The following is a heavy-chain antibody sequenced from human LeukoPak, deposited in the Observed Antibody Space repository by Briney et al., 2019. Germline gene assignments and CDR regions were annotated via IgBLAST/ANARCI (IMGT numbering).Heavy chain of an antibody. V-gene: IGHV1-8*01. CDR3: ARAYTAVVLDY. D-gene: IGHD5-18*01. CDR2: MNPNSGNT. Sequence: ASVKVSCKASGYTFTSYDINWVRQATGQGLEWMGWMNPNSGNTGYAQKFQGTVSMTRNTSISTAYMELSGLKSEDTAVYYCARAYTAVVLDYWGQGTLVTVSS. J-gene: IGHJ4*02. CDR1: GYTFTSYD.